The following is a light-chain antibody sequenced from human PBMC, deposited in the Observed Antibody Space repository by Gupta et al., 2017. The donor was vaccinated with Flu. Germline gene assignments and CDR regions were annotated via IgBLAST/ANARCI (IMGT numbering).Light chain of an antibody. CDR3: QQSDSNPRSN. CDR2: AAS. J-gene: IGKJ2*01. Sequence: DIQMTQSPSSLSASVGDRVTITCRASQSIRSYLNWYQQKPGKAPKLLIYAASSWQSGVPSRFSGSGYGKDFTLTISRRQPEDFATYYCQQSDSNPRSNFGQGTKMEIK. CDR1: QSIRSY. V-gene: IGKV1-39*01.